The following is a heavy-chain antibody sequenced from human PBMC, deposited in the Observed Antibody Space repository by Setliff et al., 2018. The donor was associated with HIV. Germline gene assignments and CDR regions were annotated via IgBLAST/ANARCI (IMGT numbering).Heavy chain of an antibody. CDR1: GDTFNTHT. D-gene: IGHD2-2*01. J-gene: IGHJ4*02. CDR3: ARVRRGCSSHSCPLEN. Sequence: ASVKVSCKASGDTFNTHTIGWVRQAPGQGLEWMGQIIPILGRTNYVQHFQGRVTITTDESMTTVYMELSSLRSEDTAVYYCARVRRGCSSHSCPLENWGQGTLVTSPQ. V-gene: IGHV1-69*16. CDR2: IIPILGRT.